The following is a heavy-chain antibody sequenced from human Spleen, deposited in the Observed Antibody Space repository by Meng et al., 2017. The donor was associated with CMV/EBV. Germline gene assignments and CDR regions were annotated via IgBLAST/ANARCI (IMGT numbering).Heavy chain of an antibody. CDR2: IIPIFGTA. Sequence: VKVSCKASGYTFTTYGITWVRQAPGQGLEWMGGIIPIFGTANYAQKFQGRVTITTDESTKTAYMELSSLRSEDTAVYYCARDRVLGDGMDVWGQGTTVTVSS. CDR3: ARDRVLGDGMDV. V-gene: IGHV1-69*05. D-gene: IGHD3-10*01. J-gene: IGHJ6*02. CDR1: GYTFTTYG.